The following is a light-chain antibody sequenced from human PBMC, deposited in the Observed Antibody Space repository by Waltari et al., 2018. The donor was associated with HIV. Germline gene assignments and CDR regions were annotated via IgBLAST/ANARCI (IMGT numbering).Light chain of an antibody. CDR2: GRN. V-gene: IGLV3-19*01. J-gene: IGLJ2*01. CDR1: SLRSYY. CDR3: HSLDSSGYEVV. Sequence: SSELTQDPSVSVALGQTVRITCQGDSLRSYYASWYQQKSGQAPVVVFFGRNNRPPGIPDRFSGTSSGNTATLNITGAQAEDEADYYCHSLDSSGYEVVCGGGTKVTVL.